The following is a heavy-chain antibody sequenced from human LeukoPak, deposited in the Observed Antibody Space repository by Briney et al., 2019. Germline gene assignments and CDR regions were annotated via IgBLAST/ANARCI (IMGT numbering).Heavy chain of an antibody. CDR2: ISGSGGST. CDR1: GFTFSSYA. V-gene: IGHV3-23*01. D-gene: IGHD3-22*01. Sequence: GGSLRLSCAASGFTFSSYAKSWVRQAPGKGLEWVSAISGSGGSTYYADSVKGRFTISRDNSKNTLYLQMNSLRAEDTAVYYCAKDPYYDSSGYLIWSYFDYWGQGTLVTVSS. CDR3: AKDPYYDSSGYLIWSYFDY. J-gene: IGHJ4*02.